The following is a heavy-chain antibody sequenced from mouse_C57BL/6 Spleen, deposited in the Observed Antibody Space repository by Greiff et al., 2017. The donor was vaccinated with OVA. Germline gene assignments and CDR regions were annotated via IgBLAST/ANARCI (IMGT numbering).Heavy chain of an antibody. D-gene: IGHD2-4*01. Sequence: QVQLQQSGAELVKPGASVKISCKASGYAFSSYWMNWVKQRPGKGLEWIGQIYPGDGDTNYNGKFKGKATLTADKSSSTAYMQLSSLTSEESAVYFCARSELDDYDVGWDWGQGTTLTVSS. J-gene: IGHJ2*01. CDR1: GYAFSSYW. CDR2: IYPGDGDT. CDR3: ARSELDDYDVGWD. V-gene: IGHV1-80*01.